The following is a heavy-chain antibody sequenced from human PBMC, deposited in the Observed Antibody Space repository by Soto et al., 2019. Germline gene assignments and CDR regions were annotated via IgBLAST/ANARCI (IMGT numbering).Heavy chain of an antibody. D-gene: IGHD5-18*01. V-gene: IGHV1-18*01. J-gene: IGHJ4*02. CDR1: GYTFTSYG. CDR2: ISAYNGNT. CDR3: ARSLLVGYGLEGESD. Sequence: QVQLVQSGAEVKKPGASVKVSCKASGYTFTSYGISWVRQAPGQGLEWMGWISAYNGNTNYAQKLQGRVTTTTEPSPRTAYMGLRSLRSDDTAVYYCARSLLVGYGLEGESDWGQGTLVTVSS.